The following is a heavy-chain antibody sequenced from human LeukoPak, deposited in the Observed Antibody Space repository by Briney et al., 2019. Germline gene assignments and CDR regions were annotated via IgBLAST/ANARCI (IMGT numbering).Heavy chain of an antibody. CDR3: ARGGSYYDFWSGYYDYYYYTDV. CDR2: IYDSGST. D-gene: IGHD3-3*01. V-gene: IGHV4-59*01. Sequence: PSETLSLTCSVSGGSISSYYWSWIRQPPGKGLEWVGYIYDSGSTSYNPSLQSRVTISIDTSKNQFSLRLTSVTAADTAVYYCARGGSYYDFWSGYYDYYYYTDVWGKGTTVTASS. CDR1: GGSISSYY. J-gene: IGHJ6*03.